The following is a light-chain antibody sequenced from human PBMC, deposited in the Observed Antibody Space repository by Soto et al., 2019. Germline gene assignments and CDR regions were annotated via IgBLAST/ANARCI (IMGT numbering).Light chain of an antibody. V-gene: IGKV3-15*01. CDR1: QSVSRK. J-gene: IGKJ1*01. CDR2: GAS. Sequence: EILMTQSPSTLAVSPGERATLSCRASQSVSRKLAWYQQKPGQAPRLLIYGASTRATGIPARFSGSGSGTEFTLTISSLQYEDFAVYYCQQYNNWHPWTFGQGTKVDIK. CDR3: QQYNNWHPWT.